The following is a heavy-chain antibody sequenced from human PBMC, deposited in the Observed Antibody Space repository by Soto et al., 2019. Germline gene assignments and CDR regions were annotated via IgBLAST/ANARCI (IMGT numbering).Heavy chain of an antibody. Sequence: QVQLQQWGAGLLKPSETLSLTCAVYGGSFSGYYWSWIRQPPGKGLEWIGEINHSGSTNYNPSLKSRVTISVDTSKNQFSLKLSSVTAADTAVYYCAREDHPYYYYGMDVWGQGTTVNVSS. CDR2: INHSGST. CDR3: AREDHPYYYYGMDV. J-gene: IGHJ6*02. CDR1: GGSFSGYY. V-gene: IGHV4-34*01.